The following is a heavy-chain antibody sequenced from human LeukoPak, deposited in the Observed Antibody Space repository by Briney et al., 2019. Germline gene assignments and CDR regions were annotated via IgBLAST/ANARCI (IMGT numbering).Heavy chain of an antibody. D-gene: IGHD6-19*01. V-gene: IGHV3-23*01. CDR3: ARDPRPGYSGGWYYFDY. J-gene: IGHJ4*02. CDR2: TTDSGDGT. CDR1: GFTFSTYA. Sequence: GGSLRLSCAASGFTFSTYAMSWVRQAPGKGLKLVSSTTDSGDGTYYADSVKGRFTISRDNSKNTVFLQMNSLRAEDTAIYYCARDPRPGYSGGWYYFDYWGQGTLVTVSS.